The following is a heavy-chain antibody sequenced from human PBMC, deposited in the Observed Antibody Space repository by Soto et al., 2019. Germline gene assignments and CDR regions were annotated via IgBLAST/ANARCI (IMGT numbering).Heavy chain of an antibody. CDR2: ISAYNGNT. D-gene: IGHD3-22*01. CDR3: ARDSGYYYDSSGVHDVFDF. V-gene: IGHV1-18*01. J-gene: IGHJ3*01. Sequence: ASVKVSCKASGYTFTSYGISWVRQAPGQGLEWMGWISAYNGNTNYAQKLQGRVTMTTDTSTSTAYKEQRSLRSNNTAVYYYARDSGYYYDSSGVHDVFDFWGQGTMVTVSS. CDR1: GYTFTSYG.